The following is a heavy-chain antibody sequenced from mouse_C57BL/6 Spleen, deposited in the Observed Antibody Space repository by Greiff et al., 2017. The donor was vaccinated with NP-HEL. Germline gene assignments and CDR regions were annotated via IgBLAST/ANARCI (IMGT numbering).Heavy chain of an antibody. V-gene: IGHV1-55*01. CDR1: GYTFTSYW. D-gene: IGHD1-1*01. CDR3: ARDYCSSSPFDY. J-gene: IGHJ2*01. Sequence: QVQLQQPGAELVKPGASVKMSCKASGYTFTSYWITWVKQRPGQGLEWIGDIYPGSGSTNYNEKFKSKATLTVDTSSSTAYMQLSSLTSEDSAVYYCARDYCSSSPFDYWGQGTTLTVSS. CDR2: IYPGSGST.